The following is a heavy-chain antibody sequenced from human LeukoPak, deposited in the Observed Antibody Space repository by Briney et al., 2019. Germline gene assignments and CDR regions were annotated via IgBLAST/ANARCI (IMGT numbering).Heavy chain of an antibody. J-gene: IGHJ4*02. V-gene: IGHV4-38-2*02. CDR2: ISGSGVI. CDR3: ARDVLRYFDWSYSLDY. Sequence: SETLSLTCTVSGYSISSGYYWGWIRQPPGKGLEWIGRISGSGVITYNPSLKSRVILSLDTSNNHFSLKLISVTAADTAVYYCARDVLRYFDWSYSLDYWGQGTLVTVSS. CDR1: GYSISSGYY. D-gene: IGHD3-9*01.